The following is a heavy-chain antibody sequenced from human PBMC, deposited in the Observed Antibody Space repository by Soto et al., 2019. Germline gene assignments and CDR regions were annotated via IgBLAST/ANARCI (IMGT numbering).Heavy chain of an antibody. V-gene: IGHV3-48*04. CDR3: AREVFCSSTSCYSVHSYIWSAHQNYYYYGMDV. CDR2: ITSKSTTI. CDR1: GFTFTSYS. J-gene: IGHJ6*02. Sequence: GGSLSLSCAASGFTFTSYSMNWVRQAPGQGLEWVSYITSKSTTIKYADSVKGRFTISRDNAKNSLYLQMNSLRAEDTAVYYCAREVFCSSTSCYSVHSYIWSAHQNYYYYGMDVWGQGTTVTVSS. D-gene: IGHD2-2*01.